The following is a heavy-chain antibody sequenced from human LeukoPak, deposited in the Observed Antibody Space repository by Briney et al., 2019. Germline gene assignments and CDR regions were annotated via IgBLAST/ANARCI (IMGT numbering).Heavy chain of an antibody. CDR1: GFTFDDYA. D-gene: IGHD5-18*01. CDR2: INWNGRIT. J-gene: IGHJ6*03. V-gene: IGHV3-20*04. CDR3: ARGSVQLWLRDTYYYMDV. Sequence: GGSLRLSCAASGFTFDDYAMNWVRQVPGRGLEWVSGINWNGRITEYADSVKDRFTISGQNTKNSLYLYMNNLGGEDTALYFCARGSVQLWLRDTYYYMDVWGKGTTVTVSS.